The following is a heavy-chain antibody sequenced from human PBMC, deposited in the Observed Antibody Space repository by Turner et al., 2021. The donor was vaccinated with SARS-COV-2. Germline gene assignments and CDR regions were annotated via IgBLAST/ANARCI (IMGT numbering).Heavy chain of an antibody. CDR2: INSDGSST. D-gene: IGHD5-18*01. V-gene: IGHV3-74*01. Sequence: VQLVESGGGVVQPGGSLRLSCAASGFTFSIYWMHWVRQAPGKGLVWVSRINSDGSSTSYADSVKGRFTISRDNAKNTLYLQMNSLRAEDTAVYYCAREGHTAMGVFFDYWGQGTLVTVSS. CDR3: AREGHTAMGVFFDY. CDR1: GFTFSIYW. J-gene: IGHJ4*02.